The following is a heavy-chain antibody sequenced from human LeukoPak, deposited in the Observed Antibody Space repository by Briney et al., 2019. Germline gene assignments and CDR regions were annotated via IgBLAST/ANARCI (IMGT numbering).Heavy chain of an antibody. CDR1: GFTFSRFW. D-gene: IGHD1-26*01. V-gene: IGHV3-74*01. J-gene: IGHJ4*02. CDR2: INTDASNT. Sequence: GGPLRLSCAASGFTFSRFWMHWLRQAPGKGLVWVSRINTDASNTIYADSVKGRFTISRDNAKNTLYLQMNSLRAEDTAVYYCARDQSIAGPTTADYWGQGTLVTVSS. CDR3: ARDQSIAGPTTADY.